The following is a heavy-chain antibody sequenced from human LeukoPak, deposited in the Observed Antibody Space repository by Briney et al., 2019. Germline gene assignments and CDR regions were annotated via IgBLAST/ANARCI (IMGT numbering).Heavy chain of an antibody. V-gene: IGHV3-7*01. Sequence: GGSLRLSCAASGFTFSSYWMSCVRQAPGKGLEWVANIKQDGSEKYYVDSVKGRFTISRDNAKNSLYLQMNSLRAEDTAVYYCARDWNQWLASHFDYWGQGTLVTVSS. J-gene: IGHJ4*02. CDR1: GFTFSSYW. CDR2: IKQDGSEK. CDR3: ARDWNQWLASHFDY. D-gene: IGHD6-19*01.